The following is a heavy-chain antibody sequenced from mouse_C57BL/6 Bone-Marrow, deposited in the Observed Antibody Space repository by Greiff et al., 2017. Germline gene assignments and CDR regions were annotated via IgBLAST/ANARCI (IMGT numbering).Heavy chain of an antibody. CDR1: GYTFTSYW. CDR3: ARSGPLGRSFDY. CDR2: IYPTSGRT. J-gene: IGHJ2*01. Sequence: LQPGAELVKPGASVKMSCKASGYTFTSYWITWVKQRPGQGLEWIGDIYPTSGRTNYNEKFKSKAILTVDTSSNTAYMQLSSLTSEDSAVFYCARSGPLGRSFDYWGQGTTLTVAS. V-gene: IGHV1-55*01. D-gene: IGHD4-1*01.